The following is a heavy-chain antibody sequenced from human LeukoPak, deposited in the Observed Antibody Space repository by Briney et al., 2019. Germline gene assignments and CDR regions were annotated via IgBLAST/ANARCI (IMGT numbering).Heavy chain of an antibody. CDR3: ARSGSLGTSDI. J-gene: IGHJ3*02. Sequence: GESLKISCKGSGYSFTNYWIGWVRQMPGKSLEWMGIIYPGDSDTRYSPSFQGQVTISADKAISTAYLQWSGLKASDTAIYYCARSGSLGTSDIWGQGTMVTVSS. V-gene: IGHV5-51*01. D-gene: IGHD1-26*01. CDR1: GYSFTNYW. CDR2: IYPGDSDT.